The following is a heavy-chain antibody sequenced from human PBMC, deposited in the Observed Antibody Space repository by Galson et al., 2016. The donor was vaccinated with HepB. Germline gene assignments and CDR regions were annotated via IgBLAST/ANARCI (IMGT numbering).Heavy chain of an antibody. J-gene: IGHJ6*02. CDR3: AREGTGGPSYYYGMDV. D-gene: IGHD2-8*02. Sequence: DSVKGRFTISRDNSKNTLYLQMNSLRAEDTAVYYCAREGTGGPSYYYGMDVWGQGTTVTVSS. V-gene: IGHV3-30*01.